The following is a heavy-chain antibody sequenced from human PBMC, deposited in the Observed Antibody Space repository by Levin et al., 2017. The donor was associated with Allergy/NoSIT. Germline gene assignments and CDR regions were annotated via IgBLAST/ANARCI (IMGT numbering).Heavy chain of an antibody. D-gene: IGHD3-3*01. J-gene: IGHJ4*02. CDR3: ARDFQSFNGYYGFNDY. Sequence: GASVKVSCKASGYTFIDHFVHWVRQAPGQGLEWMGWINANSGDPNYARKFQGRVTMTRDTSISTTYMELSGLRSDDTAVYYCARDFQSFNGYYGFNDYWGQGTLVTVSS. V-gene: IGHV1-2*02. CDR2: INANSGDP. CDR1: GYTFIDHF.